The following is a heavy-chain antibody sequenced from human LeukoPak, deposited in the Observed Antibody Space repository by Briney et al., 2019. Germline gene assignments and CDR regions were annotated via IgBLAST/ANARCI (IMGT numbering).Heavy chain of an antibody. Sequence: ASVKVSCKASGYTFTSYDINWVRQATGQGLEWMGWMNPNSGNTGYAQKFQGRVTMTRNTSISTAYMELSSLRSEDTAVYYCARGTPNWWCFNYWGRGTLVTVSS. CDR2: MNPNSGNT. J-gene: IGHJ4*02. CDR1: GYTFTSYD. CDR3: ARGTPNWWCFNY. V-gene: IGHV1-8*01. D-gene: IGHD2-8*02.